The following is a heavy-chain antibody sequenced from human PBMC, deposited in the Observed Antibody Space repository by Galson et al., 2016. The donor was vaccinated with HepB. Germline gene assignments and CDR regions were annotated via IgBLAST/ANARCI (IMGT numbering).Heavy chain of an antibody. CDR2: IYWDDDK. V-gene: IGHV2-5*02. CDR1: GFSLSTSGVG. Sequence: PALVKPTQTLTLTCTFSGFSLSTSGVGVGWIRQPPGKALEWLALIYWDDDKRYSPSLKSRLTITKDTSKNQVVLTMTNMDPVDTATYYCAHSPPYCGGDCYGDAFDIWGQGTVVTVSS. D-gene: IGHD2-21*02. CDR3: AHSPPYCGGDCYGDAFDI. J-gene: IGHJ3*02.